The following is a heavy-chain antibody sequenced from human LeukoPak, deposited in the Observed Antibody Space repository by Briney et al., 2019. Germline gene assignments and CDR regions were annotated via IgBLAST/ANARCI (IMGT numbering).Heavy chain of an antibody. V-gene: IGHV3-23*01. J-gene: IGHJ4*02. CDR1: GFIFNTNG. D-gene: IGHD1-1*01. Sequence: GGSLRLSCAISGFIFNTNGMNWVRQSPGKGLEWLATIAGGDESTYYADSVKGRFAISRDNSKNTVFLHMNSLRVEDTAEYYCARGVYWSLDYWGQGTPVTVSS. CDR3: ARGVYWSLDY. CDR2: IAGGDEST.